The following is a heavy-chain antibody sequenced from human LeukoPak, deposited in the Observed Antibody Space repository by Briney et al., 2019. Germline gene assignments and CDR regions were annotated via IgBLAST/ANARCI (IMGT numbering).Heavy chain of an antibody. CDR3: ANDGVSYGRSRSYFDY. CDR2: IRYDGSNK. D-gene: IGHD3-22*01. V-gene: IGHV3-30*02. CDR1: GFTFSSYA. J-gene: IGHJ4*02. Sequence: PGGSLRLSCAASGFTFSSYAMSWVRQAPGKGLEWVAFIRYDGSNKYYADSVKGRFTISRDNSKNTLYLQMNSLRAEDTAVYYCANDGVSYGRSRSYFDYWGQGTLVTVSS.